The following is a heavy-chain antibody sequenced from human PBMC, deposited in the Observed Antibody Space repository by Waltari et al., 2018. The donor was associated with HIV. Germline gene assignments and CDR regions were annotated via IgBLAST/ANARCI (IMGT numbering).Heavy chain of an antibody. V-gene: IGHV4-61*01. D-gene: IGHD6-6*01. CDR1: GGSVSSGSYY. CDR2: INYRGIT. J-gene: IGHJ4*02. Sequence: QVQLQESGPGLVKPSETLSLTCTVSGGSVSSGSYYWSWIRQPPGKGLEWFGYINYRGITNHHPFLKSRVTISVDTSKNQFSLKLSSVTAADTAVYYWAREDGAARRHSDFDYWGQGTLVTVSS. CDR3: AREDGAARRHSDFDY.